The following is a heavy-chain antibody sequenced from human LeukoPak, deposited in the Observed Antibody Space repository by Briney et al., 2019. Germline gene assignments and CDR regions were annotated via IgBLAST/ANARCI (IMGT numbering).Heavy chain of an antibody. CDR3: ARGLGLFKYSYDSSAPFDY. CDR1: GGSTSPTDYF. D-gene: IGHD3-22*01. V-gene: IGHV4-61*08. J-gene: IGHJ4*02. CDR2: IYYSGST. Sequence: SEILSLTCTVSGGSTSPTDYFWSWIRQPPGKGLEWIAYIYYSGSTNYNPSLKSRVTISVDTSKNQFSLKLSSVTAADTAVYYCARGLGLFKYSYDSSAPFDYWGQGTLVTVSS.